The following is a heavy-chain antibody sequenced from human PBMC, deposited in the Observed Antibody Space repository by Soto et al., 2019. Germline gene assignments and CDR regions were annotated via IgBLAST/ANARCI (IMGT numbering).Heavy chain of an antibody. CDR2: IIPIFGTA. V-gene: IGHV1-69*13. CDR3: ARVRDTDMGYYYYGMDV. CDR1: ACSFTSYA. J-gene: IGHJ6*02. D-gene: IGHD5-18*01. Sequence: GXSVKVSCEASACSFTSYAVSWVRQAPGQGLEWMGGIIPIFGTANYAQKFQGRVTITADESTSTAYMELSSLRSEHTAVYYCARVRDTDMGYYYYGMDVWGQGTTVTASS.